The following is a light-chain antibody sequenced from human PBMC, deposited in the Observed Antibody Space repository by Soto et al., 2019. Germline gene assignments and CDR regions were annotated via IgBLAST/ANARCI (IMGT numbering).Light chain of an antibody. CDR3: QQSYSTPYT. Sequence: DIQMTQSPSSLSASVGDSVTITCRASQTISNYLDWYQQKPGKAPKVLIYAASTLQSGVPSRFSGSGSGTDFTLTITSLQPEDFATYYCQQSYSTPYTFGQGTKLEIK. V-gene: IGKV1-39*01. CDR2: AAS. CDR1: QTISNY. J-gene: IGKJ2*01.